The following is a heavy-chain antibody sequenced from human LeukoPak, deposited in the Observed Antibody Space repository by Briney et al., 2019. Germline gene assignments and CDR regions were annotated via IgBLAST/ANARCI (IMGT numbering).Heavy chain of an antibody. D-gene: IGHD6-13*01. CDR2: ISSNGGST. Sequence: PGGSLRLSCAASGFTFSSYAMHWVRQAPEKGLEYVSAISSNGGSTYYANSVKGRFTISRDNSKNTLYLQMGSLRAEDMAVYYCARVGSSSWFDYWGQGTLVTVSS. CDR3: ARVGSSSWFDY. J-gene: IGHJ4*02. CDR1: GFTFSSYA. V-gene: IGHV3-64*01.